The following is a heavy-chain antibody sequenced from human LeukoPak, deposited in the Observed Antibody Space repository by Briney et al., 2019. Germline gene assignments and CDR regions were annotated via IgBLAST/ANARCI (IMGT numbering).Heavy chain of an antibody. CDR1: GFTFSTYG. CDR2: IYSGGST. CDR3: ARVHGDRTTKGGNAFDI. Sequence: GGSLRLSCAASGFTFSTYGMHWVRQAPGKGLEWVSVIYSGGSTYYADSVKGRFTISRDNSKNTLYLQMNSLRAEDTAVYYCARVHGDRTTKGGNAFDIWGQGTMVTVSS. J-gene: IGHJ3*02. D-gene: IGHD4-17*01. V-gene: IGHV3-53*01.